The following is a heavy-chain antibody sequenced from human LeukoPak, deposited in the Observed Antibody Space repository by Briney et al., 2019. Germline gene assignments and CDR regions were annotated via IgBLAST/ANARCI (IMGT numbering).Heavy chain of an antibody. V-gene: IGHV5-51*01. J-gene: IGHJ4*02. D-gene: IGHD6-6*01. Sequence: GESLKISCKASGYTFTNYWIGWVRQMPGKGLEWMGVIYPGDSDTRYSPSFQGQVTISADKSISTAYLQCSSLKASDTAMYYYARLIAAGPWWRQGTLVTDSS. CDR2: IYPGDSDT. CDR1: GYTFTNYW. CDR3: ARLIAAGPW.